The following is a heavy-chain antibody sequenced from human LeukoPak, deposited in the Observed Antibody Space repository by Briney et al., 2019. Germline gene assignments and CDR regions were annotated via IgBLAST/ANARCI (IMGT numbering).Heavy chain of an antibody. J-gene: IGHJ4*02. D-gene: IGHD6-19*01. V-gene: IGHV1-46*01. Sequence: GASVKVSCKASGYTFTSYFMHWVRQAPGQGLEWMGIINPSGGSTSYAQKFQGRVTMTRDTSTSMVYMELTSLSSEDTAVYYCARDTEGSGCYFDYWGQGTLVTVSS. CDR2: INPSGGST. CDR1: GYTFTSYF. CDR3: ARDTEGSGCYFDY.